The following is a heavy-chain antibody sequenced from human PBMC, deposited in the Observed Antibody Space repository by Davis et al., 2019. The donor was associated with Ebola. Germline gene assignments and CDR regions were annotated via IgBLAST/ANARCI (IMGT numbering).Heavy chain of an antibody. CDR3: ARYYDFWSGPPDV. V-gene: IGHV1-69*13. Sequence: SVKVSCKASGGTFSSYAISWVRQAPGQGLEWMGGIIPIFGTANYAQKFQGRVTITADESTSTAYMELSSLRSEDTAVYYCARYYDFWSGPPDVWGQGTLVTVSS. J-gene: IGHJ4*02. D-gene: IGHD3-3*01. CDR1: GGTFSSYA. CDR2: IIPIFGTA.